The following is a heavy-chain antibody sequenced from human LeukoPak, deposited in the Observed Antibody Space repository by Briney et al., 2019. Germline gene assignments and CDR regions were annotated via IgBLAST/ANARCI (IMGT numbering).Heavy chain of an antibody. CDR3: ARARGSRRIAGDAFDI. J-gene: IGHJ3*02. CDR1: GFTFTGYY. CDR2: INPNSGGT. Sequence: GASVKVSCKASGFTFTGYYMHWVRQAPGQGLEWMGWINPNSGGTNYAQKFQGRVTMTRDTSISTAYMELSRLRSDDTAVYYCARARGSRRIAGDAFDIWGQGTMVTVSS. V-gene: IGHV1-2*02. D-gene: IGHD1-26*01.